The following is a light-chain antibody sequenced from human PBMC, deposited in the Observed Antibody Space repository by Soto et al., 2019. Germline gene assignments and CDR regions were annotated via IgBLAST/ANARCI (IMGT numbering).Light chain of an antibody. CDR2: HSS. CDR3: QQYSGT. V-gene: IGKV3-11*01. Sequence: EIVLTQSPATLSLSPGERATLSCRASQSLSTYLAWYQQKPGQAPRLLIYHSSNRATGIPARFSGSGSGTDFSLTISSLEPEDFAVYYCQQYSGTCGRGTKVDIK. J-gene: IGKJ3*01. CDR1: QSLSTY.